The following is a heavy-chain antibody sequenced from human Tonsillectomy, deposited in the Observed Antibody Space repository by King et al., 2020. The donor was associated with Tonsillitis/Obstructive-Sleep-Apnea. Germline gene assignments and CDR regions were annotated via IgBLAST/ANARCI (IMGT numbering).Heavy chain of an antibody. CDR3: ARQDFGDYVPFDY. V-gene: IGHV3-33*01. Sequence: VQLVGSGGGVGQPGRSLRLSCAASGFTFSSYGMHWGRQAPGKGLEWVAVIWYDGSNKYYADSVKGRFTISRDNSKNTLYLQMNSLRAEDTAVYYCARQDFGDYVPFDYWGQGTLVTVSS. CDR2: IWYDGSNK. J-gene: IGHJ4*02. CDR1: GFTFSSYG. D-gene: IGHD4-17*01.